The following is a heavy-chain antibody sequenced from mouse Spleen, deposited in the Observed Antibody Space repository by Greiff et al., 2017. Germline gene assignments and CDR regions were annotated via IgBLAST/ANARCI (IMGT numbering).Heavy chain of an antibody. Sequence: EVKLMESGGGLVKPGGSLKLSCAASGFTFSSYAMSWVRQTPEKRLEWVATISDGGSYTYYPDNVKGRFTISRDNAKNNLYLQMSHLKSEDTAMYYCARASYSNYAMDYWGQGTSVTVSS. V-gene: IGHV5-4*03. CDR2: ISDGGSYT. CDR3: ARASYSNYAMDY. D-gene: IGHD2-5*01. CDR1: GFTFSSYA. J-gene: IGHJ4*01.